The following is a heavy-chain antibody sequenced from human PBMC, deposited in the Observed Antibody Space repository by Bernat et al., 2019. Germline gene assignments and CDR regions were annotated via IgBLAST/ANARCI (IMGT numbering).Heavy chain of an antibody. J-gene: IGHJ4*02. CDR2: IYYSGST. Sequence: QLQLQESGPGLVKPSETLSLTCTVSGGSISSSSYYWGWIRQPPGKGLEWIGSIYYSGSTYYNPSLKSRVTISVDTSKNQFSLKLRSVTAADTAVYYCARHLNYYGSGSYYTFDYWGQGTLVTVSS. CDR1: GGSISSSSYY. V-gene: IGHV4-39*01. D-gene: IGHD3-10*01. CDR3: ARHLNYYGSGSYYTFDY.